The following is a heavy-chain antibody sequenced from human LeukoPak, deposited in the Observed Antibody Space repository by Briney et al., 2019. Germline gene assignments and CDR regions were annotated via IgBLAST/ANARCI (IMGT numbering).Heavy chain of an antibody. Sequence: PGGSLRLSCAASGFTFSSYGMHWVRQAPGKGLEWVAVISYDGSNKYYADSVKGRFTISRDNSKNTLYLQMNSLRAEDTAVYYCAKDGGPHKQQLVLDWGQGTLVTVSS. CDR3: AKDGGPHKQQLVLD. D-gene: IGHD6-13*01. V-gene: IGHV3-30*18. CDR2: ISYDGSNK. J-gene: IGHJ4*02. CDR1: GFTFSSYG.